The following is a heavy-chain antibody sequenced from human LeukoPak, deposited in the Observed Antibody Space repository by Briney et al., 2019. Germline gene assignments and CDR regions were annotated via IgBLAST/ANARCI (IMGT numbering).Heavy chain of an antibody. J-gene: IGHJ4*02. CDR3: ARDWGAAGLWDY. CDR2: ISSSGNTI. CDR1: GFTFSTYG. D-gene: IGHD6-13*01. V-gene: IGHV3-48*01. Sequence: PGGSLRLSCAASGFTFSTYGMNWVRQAPGKGLQWVSYISSSGNTIYDADSVKGRFTISRDNAENSLYLQMNSLRAEDTAIYYCARDWGAAGLWDYWGQGTLVTVSS.